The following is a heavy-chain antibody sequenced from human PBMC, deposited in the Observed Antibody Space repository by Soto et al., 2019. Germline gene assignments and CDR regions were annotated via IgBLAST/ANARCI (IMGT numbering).Heavy chain of an antibody. V-gene: IGHV4-31*03. CDR1: GGSISSGGYY. CDR3: ARGYYDFCSGYPTPWYFDY. CDR2: IYYSGST. D-gene: IGHD3-3*01. J-gene: IGHJ4*02. Sequence: SETLSLTCTVSGGSISSGGYYWSWIGQHTGKGLEWIGYIYYSGSTYYNPSLKSRVTISVDTSKNQFSLKLSSVTAADTAVYYCARGYYDFCSGYPTPWYFDYWGQGTLVTVSS.